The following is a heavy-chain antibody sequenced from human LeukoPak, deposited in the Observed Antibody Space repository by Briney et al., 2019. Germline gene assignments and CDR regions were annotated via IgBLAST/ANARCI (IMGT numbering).Heavy chain of an antibody. CDR3: AKGPYGGNSGWFDP. CDR2: ISGSGGST. CDR1: GFTFSGYA. J-gene: IGHJ5*02. D-gene: IGHD4-23*01. Sequence: GGSLRLSCAASGFTFSGYAMSWVRQAPGKGLEWVSAISGSGGSTYYADSVKGRFTISRDNSKNTLYLQMNSLRAEDTAVYYCAKGPYGGNSGWFDPWGQGTLVTVSS. V-gene: IGHV3-23*01.